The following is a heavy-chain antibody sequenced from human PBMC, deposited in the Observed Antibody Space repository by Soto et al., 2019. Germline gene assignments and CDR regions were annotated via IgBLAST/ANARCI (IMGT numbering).Heavy chain of an antibody. V-gene: IGHV1-69*13. CDR1: GGTFSSYA. CDR2: IIPIFGTA. CDR3: ARSAGGGNSVYSYYYYGMDV. Sequence: GASVKVSCKASGGTFSSYAISWVRQAPGQGLEWMGGIIPIFGTANYAQKFQGRVTITADESTSTAYMELSSLRSEDTAVYYCARSAGGGNSVYSYYYYGMDVWGQGTTVTVSS. D-gene: IGHD6-19*01. J-gene: IGHJ6*02.